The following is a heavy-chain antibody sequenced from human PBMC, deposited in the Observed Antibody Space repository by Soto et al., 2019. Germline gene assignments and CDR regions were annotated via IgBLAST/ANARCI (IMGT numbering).Heavy chain of an antibody. V-gene: IGHV4-34*01. CDR3: ARGGYYGAGSYYRFYYSYMDV. CDR1: GGSFSGYY. CDR2: INHSGST. J-gene: IGHJ6*03. D-gene: IGHD3-10*01. Sequence: QVQLQQWGAGLLKPSETLSLTCAVYGGSFSGYYWSWIRQPPGKGLEWIGEINHSGSTNYNPSLKSRVTISVDTSKNQFSLKLSSVTAADTAVYYCARGGYYGAGSYYRFYYSYMDVWGKGTTVTVSS.